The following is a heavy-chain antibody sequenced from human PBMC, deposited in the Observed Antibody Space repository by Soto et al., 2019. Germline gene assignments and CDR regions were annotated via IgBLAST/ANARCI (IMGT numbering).Heavy chain of an antibody. D-gene: IGHD6-13*01. Sequence: QVALQQWGAGLLKPSQTLSLTCGVSGGSFDEYSWTWIRLTPGQGLEWIGEVHHSGTSYYNPSLKSRLAVSVDTSKSQVSLTLTSVTAADTGVYYCARRKDSSRYFYGMDVWGQGTTVVVS. CDR1: GGSFDEYS. J-gene: IGHJ6*02. CDR3: ARRKDSSRYFYGMDV. CDR2: VHHSGTS. V-gene: IGHV4-34*02.